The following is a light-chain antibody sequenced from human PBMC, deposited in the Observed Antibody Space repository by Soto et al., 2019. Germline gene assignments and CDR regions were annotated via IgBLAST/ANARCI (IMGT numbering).Light chain of an antibody. CDR2: EVT. CDR1: SSDVGGYNY. Sequence: QSALTQPASVSGSPGQSITISCTGTSSDVGGYNYVCWYQQYPGKAPKLLIYEVTNRPSGVSSRFSGSKSGNTASLTISGLQAEDEADYHCSSFASSSTYVFGTGTKVTVL. CDR3: SSFASSSTYV. J-gene: IGLJ1*01. V-gene: IGLV2-14*01.